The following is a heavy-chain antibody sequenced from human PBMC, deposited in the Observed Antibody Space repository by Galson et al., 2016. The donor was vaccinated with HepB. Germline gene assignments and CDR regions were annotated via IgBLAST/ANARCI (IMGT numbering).Heavy chain of an antibody. CDR2: IKSQSDAATT. D-gene: IGHD4-17*01. CDR3: TTSVTTKDYYFDL. CDR1: GFTFINAW. V-gene: IGHV3-15*07. J-gene: IGHJ2*01. Sequence: SLRLSCAASGFTFINAWMNWVRQAPGKGLEWVGRIKSQSDAATTDYAAPVNGRFTISRDDSENTLYLQMSSLQTEDPAVYYFTTSVTTKDYYFDLWGRGTLVTVSS.